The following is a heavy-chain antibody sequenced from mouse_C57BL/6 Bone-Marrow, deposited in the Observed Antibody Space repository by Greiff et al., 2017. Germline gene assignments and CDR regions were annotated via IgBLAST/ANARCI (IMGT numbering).Heavy chain of an antibody. D-gene: IGHD1-1*01. CDR1: GYTFTDYY. Sequence: VQLQQSGPELVKPGASVKISCKASGYTFTDYYMNWVKQSHGKSLEWIGDINPNNGGTSYNQKFKGKATLTVDKSSSTAYMELRSLTSEDSAVYYCASLYYYGSSPYYFDYWGQGTTLTVSS. V-gene: IGHV1-26*01. CDR2: INPNNGGT. J-gene: IGHJ2*01. CDR3: ASLYYYGSSPYYFDY.